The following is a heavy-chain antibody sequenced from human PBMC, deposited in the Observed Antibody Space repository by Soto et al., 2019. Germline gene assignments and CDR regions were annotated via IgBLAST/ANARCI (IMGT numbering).Heavy chain of an antibody. V-gene: IGHV3-30*03. D-gene: IGHD3-16*01. Sequence: HPVGSLRLSCAASGFTFSSYGMHWVRQAPGKGLEWVAVISYDGSNKYYADSVKGRFTISRDNSKNTLYLQMNSLRAEDTAVYYCAGGHDAFDIWGQGTMVTVSS. CDR3: AGGHDAFDI. CDR1: GFTFSSYG. J-gene: IGHJ3*02. CDR2: ISYDGSNK.